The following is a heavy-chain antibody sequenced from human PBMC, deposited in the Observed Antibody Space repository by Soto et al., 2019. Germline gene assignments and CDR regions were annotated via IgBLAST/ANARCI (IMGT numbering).Heavy chain of an antibody. D-gene: IGHD5-12*01. J-gene: IGHJ4*02. Sequence: EVQLLESGGGLVQPGGSLRLSCAASGFTFSSYAMSWVRQAPGKGLEWVSAITGSGGSTYYADSVKGRFTISRDNSKNTLYLQMNSLRAEDTAVYYCARDRNKWLRFDLAYWGQGTLVTVSS. CDR2: ITGSGGST. V-gene: IGHV3-23*01. CDR3: ARDRNKWLRFDLAY. CDR1: GFTFSSYA.